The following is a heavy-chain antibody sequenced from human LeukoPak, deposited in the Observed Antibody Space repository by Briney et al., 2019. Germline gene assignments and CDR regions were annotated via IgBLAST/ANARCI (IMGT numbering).Heavy chain of an antibody. V-gene: IGHV3-33*06. J-gene: IGHJ4*02. CDR2: IWSDGSNR. D-gene: IGHD4-11*01. Sequence: GRSLRLSCVGSGFSLSEYGIHWIRQAPGTGLEWVAVIWSDGSNRYYADSVKGRFTISRDNFKKTVYLQMNSLRVEDTAVYYCAKDAQRGFDYSNSLEYWGQGTLVTVSS. CDR1: GFSLSEYG. CDR3: AKDAQRGFDYSNSLEY.